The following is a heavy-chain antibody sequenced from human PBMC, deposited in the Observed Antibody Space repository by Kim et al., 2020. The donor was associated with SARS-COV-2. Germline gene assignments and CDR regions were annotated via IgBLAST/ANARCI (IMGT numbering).Heavy chain of an antibody. J-gene: IGHJ6*02. CDR1: GFTFSSYG. CDR3: AKLDSSPHYYGMDV. CDR2: ISYDGSNK. D-gene: IGHD6-13*01. Sequence: GGSLRLSCAASGFTFSSYGMHWVRQAPGKGLEWVAVISYDGSNKYYADSVKGRFTISRDNSKNTLYLQMNSLRAEDTAVYYCAKLDSSPHYYGMDVWGQGTTVTVSS. V-gene: IGHV3-30*18.